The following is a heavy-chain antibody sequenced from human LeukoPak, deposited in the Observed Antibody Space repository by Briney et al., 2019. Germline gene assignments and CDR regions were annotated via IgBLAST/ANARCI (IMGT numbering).Heavy chain of an antibody. V-gene: IGHV3-23*01. J-gene: IGHJ5*02. Sequence: GGTLRLSCAASGFTFSSYGMSWVRQAPGKGLEWVSAISGSGGSTYYADSVKGRFTISRDNAKNSLYLQMNSLRAEDTAVYYCASYSGRRWFDPWGQGTLVTVSS. CDR3: ASYSGRRWFDP. CDR1: GFTFSSYG. D-gene: IGHD1-26*01. CDR2: ISGSGGST.